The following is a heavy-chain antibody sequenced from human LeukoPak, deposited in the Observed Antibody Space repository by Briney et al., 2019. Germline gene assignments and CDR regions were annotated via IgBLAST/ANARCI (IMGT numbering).Heavy chain of an antibody. CDR1: GFTVSSNY. CDR3: ARDLSRSFSMIRGLIQHREFDF. V-gene: IGHV3-7*01. D-gene: IGHD3-10*01. Sequence: SGGSLRLSCAASGFTVSSNYMSWVRQAPGKGLEWVANIKQDGSEKYYVDSVKGRFTISKDNAKNSLYLQMNSLRAEDTAVYYCARDLSRSFSMIRGLIQHREFDFWGRGTLVTVSS. CDR2: IKQDGSEK. J-gene: IGHJ4*02.